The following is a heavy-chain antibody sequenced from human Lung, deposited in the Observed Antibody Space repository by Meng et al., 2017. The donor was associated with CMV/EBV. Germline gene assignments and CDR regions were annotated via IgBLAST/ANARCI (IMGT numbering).Heavy chain of an antibody. CDR1: GGSNNKVGDI. D-gene: IGHD3-10*01. V-gene: IGHV4-30-4*01. J-gene: IGHJ4*02. CDR2: NYRSGKT. CDR3: ARERRQWYGSGSFGF. Sequence: EQMKECGLGLGKGSQALSLTVTVCGGSNNKVGDICTLMRESGGRVREWIWLNYRSGKTFYSSSLRSRVTISIATCHCELFLMLASVTAADTEVYECARERRQWYGSGSFGFGGEGSLVTVSS.